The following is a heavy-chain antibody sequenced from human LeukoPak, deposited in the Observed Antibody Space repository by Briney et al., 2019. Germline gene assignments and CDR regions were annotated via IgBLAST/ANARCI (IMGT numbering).Heavy chain of an antibody. V-gene: IGHV4-38-2*02. D-gene: IGHD5-12*01. CDR1: GYSISSGYY. Sequence: PSETLSLTCTVSGYSISSGYYWGWIRQPPGKGLEWIGSIYHSGSTYYNPSLKSRVTISVDTSKNQFSLKLSSVTAADTAVYYCASGGYEGPWFDPWGQGTLVTVSS. J-gene: IGHJ5*02. CDR2: IYHSGST. CDR3: ASGGYEGPWFDP.